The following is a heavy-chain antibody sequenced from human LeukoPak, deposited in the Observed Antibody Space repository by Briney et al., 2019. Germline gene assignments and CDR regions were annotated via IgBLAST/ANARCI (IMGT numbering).Heavy chain of an antibody. CDR1: GFTFSSYS. CDR2: ISSSSSYI. Sequence: GGSLRLSCAASGFTFSSYSMNWVRQAPGKGLEWVSSISSSSSYIYYADSVKGRFTISRDNAKNSLYLQMNSLRAEDSAVYYCARDPAIFGVVPPYYYYMDVWGKGTTVTISS. D-gene: IGHD3-3*01. CDR3: ARDPAIFGVVPPYYYYMDV. J-gene: IGHJ6*03. V-gene: IGHV3-21*01.